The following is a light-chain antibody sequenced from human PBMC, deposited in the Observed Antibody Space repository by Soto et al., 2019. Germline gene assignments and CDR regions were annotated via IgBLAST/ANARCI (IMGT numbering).Light chain of an antibody. CDR2: DAS. J-gene: IGKJ1*01. CDR3: QRYNGYSRT. V-gene: IGKV1-5*01. Sequence: DIQMTQSPSTLSASVGDRVSITCRASQSISSWLAWYQQKPGKAPKLLIYDASSLESGVPSRFSGSGSGTEFTLTISSLQPDDFATYYCQRYNGYSRTFGQGTKVDIK. CDR1: QSISSW.